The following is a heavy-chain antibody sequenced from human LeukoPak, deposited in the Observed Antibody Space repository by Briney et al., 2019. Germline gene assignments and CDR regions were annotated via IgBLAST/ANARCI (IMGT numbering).Heavy chain of an antibody. Sequence: ESLRISCKGSGYSLTSYWISWVRQMPGKGLEWMGRIDPSDSYSSYSPSFRGHVTISADKSISTAYLQWSSLKASDTAMYYCARVPPYTSGWYYFDYWGQGTLVTVSS. CDR3: ARVPPYTSGWYYFDY. V-gene: IGHV5-10-1*01. CDR1: GYSLTSYW. J-gene: IGHJ4*02. CDR2: IDPSDSYS. D-gene: IGHD6-19*01.